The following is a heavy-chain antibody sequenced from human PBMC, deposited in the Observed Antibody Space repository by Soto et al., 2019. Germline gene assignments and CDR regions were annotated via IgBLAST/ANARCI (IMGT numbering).Heavy chain of an antibody. J-gene: IGHJ4*02. CDR2: IYPSVSS. V-gene: IGHV4-38-2*02. D-gene: IGHD2-2*01. CDR3: AREKAGMPFFDN. CDR1: GFAISRGYY. Sequence: SETLSLTCSVSGFAISRGYYWSWVRQPPGKGLEWIGSIYPSVSSYHNPSLETRVRLSIDTSKNQFTLNLTSVTAADTALYYWAREKAGMPFFDNWGQGIQVTVSS.